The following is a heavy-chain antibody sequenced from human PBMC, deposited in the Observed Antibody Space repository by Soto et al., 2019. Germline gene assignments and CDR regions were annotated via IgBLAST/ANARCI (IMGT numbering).Heavy chain of an antibody. Sequence: GSLRLSCAASGFTFSSYSMNWVRQAPGKGLEWVSYISSSSSTIYYADSVKGRFTISRDNAKNSLYLQMNSLRDEDTAVYYCARERNDIVVVVAAPPNDYWGQGTLVTV. CDR2: ISSSSSTI. CDR3: ARERNDIVVVVAAPPNDY. CDR1: GFTFSSYS. J-gene: IGHJ4*02. V-gene: IGHV3-48*02. D-gene: IGHD2-15*01.